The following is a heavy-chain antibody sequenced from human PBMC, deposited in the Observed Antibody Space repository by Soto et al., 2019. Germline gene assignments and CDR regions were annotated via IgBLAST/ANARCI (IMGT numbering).Heavy chain of an antibody. J-gene: IGHJ5*02. Sequence: SETLSLTCTVSGGSVSSGSYYWSWIRQPPGKGLEWIGYIYYSGSTNYNPSLKSRVTISVDTSKNQFSLKLSSVTAADTAVYYCARYRDYYDSSGYYYGYWFDPWGQGTLVTVSS. CDR2: IYYSGST. CDR1: GGSVSSGSYY. V-gene: IGHV4-61*01. CDR3: ARYRDYYDSSGYYYGYWFDP. D-gene: IGHD3-22*01.